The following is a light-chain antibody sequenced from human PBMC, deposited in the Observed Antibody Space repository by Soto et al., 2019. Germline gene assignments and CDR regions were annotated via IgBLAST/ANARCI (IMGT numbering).Light chain of an antibody. CDR1: QSTSSY. V-gene: IGKV1-39*01. Sequence: DIQMTQSPSSLSASVGDRVTITCRASQSTSSYLNWYQQKPGKAPKLLIYATSSLQSGVPSRISGSASGTDFTRTISSLQPEDFATYYCQQTGGTFGQGTKLEIK. J-gene: IGKJ2*01. CDR3: QQTGGT. CDR2: ATS.